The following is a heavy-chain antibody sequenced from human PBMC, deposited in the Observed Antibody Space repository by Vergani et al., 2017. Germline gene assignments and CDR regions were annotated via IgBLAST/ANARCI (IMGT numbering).Heavy chain of an antibody. CDR2: IYTSGST. CDR1: GGPISSYY. CDR3: ARELARDFWSGYYVGNYYYYGMDV. V-gene: IGHV4-4*07. Sequence: QVQLQESGPGLVKPSETLSLTCTVSGGPISSYYWSWIRQPAGKGLEWIGRIYTSGSTNYNPSLKSRVTMSVDTSKNQFSLKLSSVTAADTAVYYCARELARDFWSGYYVGNYYYYGMDVWGQGTTVTVSS. D-gene: IGHD3-3*01. J-gene: IGHJ6*02.